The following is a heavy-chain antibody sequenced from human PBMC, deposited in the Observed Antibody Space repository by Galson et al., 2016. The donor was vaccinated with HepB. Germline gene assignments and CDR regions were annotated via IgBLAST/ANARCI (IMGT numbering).Heavy chain of an antibody. CDR1: GFSYISYW. V-gene: IGHV5-51*01. CDR3: ARGYCSGPTCYGLQH. Sequence: QSGAEVKKPGESLKISCKGSGFSYISYWIGWVRQMPGKGLEWMGIIYPGDSDTRYSPPLQGQVTLSADKSISTAYLQWSSLRASDTAMYFCARGYCSGPTCYGLQHWGQGTLVTVSS. J-gene: IGHJ1*01. D-gene: IGHD2-15*01. CDR2: IYPGDSDT.